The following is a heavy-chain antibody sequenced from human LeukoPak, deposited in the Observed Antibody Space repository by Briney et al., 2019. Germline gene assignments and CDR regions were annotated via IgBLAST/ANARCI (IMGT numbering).Heavy chain of an antibody. CDR2: IYYSGST. Sequence: SETLSLTCTVSGGSINSYYWSWIRQPPGKGLEWIGYIYYSGSTNYNPSLKSRVTISVDTSKNQFSLKLSSVTAADTAVYYCARHVQDYYYYGMDVWGQGTTVTVSS. CDR1: GGSINSYY. J-gene: IGHJ6*02. CDR3: ARHVQDYYYYGMDV. V-gene: IGHV4-59*08.